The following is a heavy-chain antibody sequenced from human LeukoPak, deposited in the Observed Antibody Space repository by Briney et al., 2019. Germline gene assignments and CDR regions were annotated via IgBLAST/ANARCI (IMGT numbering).Heavy chain of an antibody. CDR3: ARGYSGSYPRDY. J-gene: IGHJ4*02. V-gene: IGHV1-46*01. D-gene: IGHD1-26*01. CDR1: GYTFTIYY. CDR2: INPSGGST. Sequence: ASVKVSCKASGYTFTIYYMHWVRQAPGQGVEWMGIINPSGGSTSYAQNFQGRVTMTRDTSTSTVYMELSSLRSEDTAVYYCARGYSGSYPRDYWGQGTLVTVSS.